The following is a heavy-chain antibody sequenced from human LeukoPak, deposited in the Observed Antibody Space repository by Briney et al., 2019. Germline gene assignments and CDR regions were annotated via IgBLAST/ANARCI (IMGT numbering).Heavy chain of an antibody. CDR1: GFTFSESW. Sequence: GGSLRLSCVVSGFTFSESWMSWVRQAPGKGLGWVASLNLDGSDKYYVDSVKGRFTTSRDNAKNSLYLQMDSLRVEDTAVYYCAKGKRYPDYWGQGTLVTVSS. CDR2: LNLDGSDK. CDR3: AKGKRYPDY. D-gene: IGHD1-1*01. J-gene: IGHJ4*02. V-gene: IGHV3-7*03.